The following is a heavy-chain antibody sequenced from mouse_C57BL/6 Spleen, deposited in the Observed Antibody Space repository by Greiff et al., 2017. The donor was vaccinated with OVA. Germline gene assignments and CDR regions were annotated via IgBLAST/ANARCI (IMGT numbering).Heavy chain of an antibody. J-gene: IGHJ1*03. Sequence: QVQLQQSGAELVRPGASVTLSCKASGYTFTDYEMHWVKQTPVHGLEWIGAIDPETGGTAYNQKFKGKAILTADKSSSTAYMELRSLTSEDSAVYYWTRGGNYEYFDVWGTGTTVTVSS. CDR2: IDPETGGT. CDR1: GYTFTDYE. CDR3: TRGGNYEYFDV. V-gene: IGHV1-15*01. D-gene: IGHD1-1*01.